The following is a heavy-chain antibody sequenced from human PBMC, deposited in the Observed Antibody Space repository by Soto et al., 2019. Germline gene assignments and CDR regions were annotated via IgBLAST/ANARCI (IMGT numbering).Heavy chain of an antibody. J-gene: IGHJ5*02. CDR1: GGSISSGDYY. D-gene: IGHD2-15*01. Sequence: SETLSLTCTVSGGSISSGDYYWSWIRQPPGKGLEWIGYIYYSGSTYYNPSLKSRVTISVDTSKNQFSLKLSSVTAADTAVYYCARDPLRRCSGGSCPAWGQGTLIT. V-gene: IGHV4-30-4*01. CDR3: ARDPLRRCSGGSCPA. CDR2: IYYSGST.